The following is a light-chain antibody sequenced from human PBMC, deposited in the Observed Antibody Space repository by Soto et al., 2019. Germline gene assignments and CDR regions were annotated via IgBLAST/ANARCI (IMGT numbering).Light chain of an antibody. J-gene: IGKJ2*01. CDR1: QTFSGH. V-gene: IGKV1-39*01. Sequence: DIQMTQSPSSLSASVGDTVTITCRANQTFSGHLNWYQQKPGKAPNLLIYGASFLQSGVPSRFSGSGSGTDFTLAISSLQPEDSSTYYCQQSYRIPPTVGQGTKVEI. CDR3: QQSYRIPPT. CDR2: GAS.